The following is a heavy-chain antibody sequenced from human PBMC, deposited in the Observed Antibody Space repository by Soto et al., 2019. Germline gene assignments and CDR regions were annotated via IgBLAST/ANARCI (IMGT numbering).Heavy chain of an antibody. CDR2: IYYSGST. CDR3: TRLGGYYQALDS. J-gene: IGHJ4*02. CDR1: GGSLSGYY. Sequence: LETLCLTCVVSGGSLSGYYGSWIRQPPGKGLEWIGYIYYSGSTNYNPSLKSRVTISVDTSKNQFSLKMDSVTAADTAVYYCTRLGGYYQALDSWGQGVLVTVS. D-gene: IGHD3-22*01. V-gene: IGHV4-59*08.